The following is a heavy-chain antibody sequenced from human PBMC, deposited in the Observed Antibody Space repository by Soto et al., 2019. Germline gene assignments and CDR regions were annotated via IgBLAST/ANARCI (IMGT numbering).Heavy chain of an antibody. J-gene: IGHJ4*02. CDR2: ISYDGSNK. D-gene: IGHD3-10*01. CDR1: GFPFSSYG. V-gene: IGHV3-30*03. Sequence: QVQLVESGGGVVQPGRSLRLSCAASGFPFSSYGMHWVREAPGKGLEWVAVISYDGSNKYYADSVKGRFTISRDNSASTLYLQMNSLRREDTALYYCVGGQYYVDYRGQGTLGTVSP. CDR3: VGGQYYVDY.